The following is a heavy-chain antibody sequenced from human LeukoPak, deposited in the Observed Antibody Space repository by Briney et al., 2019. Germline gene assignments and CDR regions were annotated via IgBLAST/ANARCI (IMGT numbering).Heavy chain of an antibody. V-gene: IGHV3-66*01. J-gene: IGHJ4*02. CDR1: GFTLSSTY. CDR2: IYPGANT. CDR3: ARGYFDN. Sequence: GESLRLSCADSGFTLSSTYQSWVRQAPGKGLEWVSVIYPGANTFYAESVKGRFTISRDNSKNTVSLQMNSLRADDTGVYYCARGYFDNWGQGTLVTVSS.